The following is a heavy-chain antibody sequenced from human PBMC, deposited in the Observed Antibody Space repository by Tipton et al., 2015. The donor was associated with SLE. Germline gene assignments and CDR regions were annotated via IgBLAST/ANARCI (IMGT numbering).Heavy chain of an antibody. CDR2: IFYYNGNT. J-gene: IGHJ6*03. D-gene: IGHD3-22*01. V-gene: IGHV4-31*03. CDR1: GGSISSGSFY. CDR3: ARGRRGSDDSSGRWYYYYYMDV. Sequence: TLSLTCSVSGGSISSGSFYWSWIRQRPGEGLEWIGYIFYYNGNTYYNPSLKSRVSISAETSQNQFSLKLSSVTAADTAVYYCARGRRGSDDSSGRWYYYYYMDVWGKGTTVTVSS.